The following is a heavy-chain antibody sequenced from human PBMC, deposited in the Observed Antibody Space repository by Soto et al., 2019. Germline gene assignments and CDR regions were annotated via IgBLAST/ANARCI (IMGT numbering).Heavy chain of an antibody. Sequence: ASVKVSCKASGYTFTSYAIDWVRQAPGQRLEWMGWINAGNGNTKYSQKFQGRVTITRDTSASTAYMELRSLRSDDTAVYYCARDGPMDRAFDIWGQGTMVTVSS. D-gene: IGHD3-10*01. CDR1: GYTFTSYA. CDR3: ARDGPMDRAFDI. CDR2: INAGNGNT. V-gene: IGHV1-3*01. J-gene: IGHJ3*02.